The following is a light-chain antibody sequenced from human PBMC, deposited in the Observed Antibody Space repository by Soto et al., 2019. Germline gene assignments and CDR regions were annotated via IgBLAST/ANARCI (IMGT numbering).Light chain of an antibody. Sequence: QSVLTQPASVSGSPGQSITISCTGTSSDVGAYNSVSWYQQHPGIAPKLIIYEVSNRPSGVSNRFSGSKSGNTASLTVSGLQTEDEADYYCSAYAGSNNFVFGSGTKVTVL. CDR2: EVS. CDR1: SSDVGAYNS. J-gene: IGLJ1*01. V-gene: IGLV2-14*01. CDR3: SAYAGSNNFV.